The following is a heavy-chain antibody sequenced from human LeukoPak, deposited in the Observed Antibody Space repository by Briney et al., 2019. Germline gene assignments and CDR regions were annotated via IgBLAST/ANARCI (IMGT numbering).Heavy chain of an antibody. CDR1: GFTFSTYS. Sequence: GGSLRLSCAASGFTFSTYSMNWVRQAPGKGLEWVSSISGSSSYIYYADSVKGRFTISRDNAKNSLYLQMNSLRAEDTAVYYCSRDGTLDYWGQGTLVTVSS. J-gene: IGHJ4*02. CDR2: ISGSSSYI. V-gene: IGHV3-21*01. D-gene: IGHD1-1*01. CDR3: SRDGTLDY.